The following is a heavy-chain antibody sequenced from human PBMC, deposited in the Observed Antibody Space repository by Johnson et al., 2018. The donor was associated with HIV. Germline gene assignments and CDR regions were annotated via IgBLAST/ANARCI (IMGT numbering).Heavy chain of an antibody. CDR3: AKDIGYSSGLGNTAFDM. V-gene: IGHV3-9*01. CDR1: GFTFHDYA. CDR2: INWNSGSM. Sequence: EVQLVESGGGLVQPGRSLTLSCAASGFTFHDYAMHWVRQAPGKGLEWVSGINWNSGSMDYADSVKGRFTLSRDNAKSSLFLQMSGLRAGDTALYYCAKDIGYSSGLGNTAFDMWGLGTMVTVSS. D-gene: IGHD6-19*01. J-gene: IGHJ3*02.